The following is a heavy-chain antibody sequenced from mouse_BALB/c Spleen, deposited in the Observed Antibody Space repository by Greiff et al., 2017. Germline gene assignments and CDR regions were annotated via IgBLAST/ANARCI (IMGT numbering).Heavy chain of an antibody. CDR2: IDPANGNT. J-gene: IGHJ4*01. D-gene: IGHD3-3*01. CDR3: ARQGDDAMDY. CDR1: GFNIKDTY. Sequence: DVKLVESGAELVKPGASVKLSCTASGFNIKDTYMHWVKQRPEQGLEWIGRIDPANGNTKYDPKFQGKATITADTSSNTAYLQLSSLTSEDTAVYYCARQGDDAMDYWGQGTSVTVSS. V-gene: IGHV14-3*02.